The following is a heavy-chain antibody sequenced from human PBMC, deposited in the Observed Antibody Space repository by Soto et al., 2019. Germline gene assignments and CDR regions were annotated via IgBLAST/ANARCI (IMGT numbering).Heavy chain of an antibody. V-gene: IGHV4-31*03. CDR2: ISYSGNT. CDR1: GGSISSGGYY. J-gene: IGHJ5*02. CDR3: AKDRGQYCSGGNCYSGEWFDP. Sequence: QVQLQESGPGLVKPSQTLSLTCTVSGGSISSGGYYWNWIRQHPGKGLEWIGYISYSGNTYYNPSPSSRVPVSVDTSKNQFPLKVTSVTAADTAVYYCAKDRGQYCSGGNCYSGEWFDPWGQGTLVTVSS. D-gene: IGHD2-15*01.